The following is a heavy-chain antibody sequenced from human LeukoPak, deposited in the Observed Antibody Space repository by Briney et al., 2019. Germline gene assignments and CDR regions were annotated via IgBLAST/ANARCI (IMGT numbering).Heavy chain of an antibody. CDR3: AKIYFSYDSSGDLHY. J-gene: IGHJ4*02. CDR2: VSGSGGST. D-gene: IGHD3-22*01. CDR1: GFTFSNYA. V-gene: IGHV3-23*01. Sequence: GGSLRLSCAASGFTFSNYAMSWVRQAPGKGLEWVSGVSGSGGSTYYADSVKGRFTISRDNSENTLYLQMNSLRADDTAVYYCAKIYFSYDSSGDLHYWGQGALVTVSS.